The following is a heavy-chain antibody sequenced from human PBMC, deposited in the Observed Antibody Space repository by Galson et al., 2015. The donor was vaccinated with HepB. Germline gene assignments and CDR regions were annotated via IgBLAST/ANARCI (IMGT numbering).Heavy chain of an antibody. V-gene: IGHV1-2*06. J-gene: IGHJ6*03. CDR2: INPNSGGT. CDR3: AREANTMVQGVTISGMRDYYYYMDV. D-gene: IGHD3-10*01. Sequence: SVKVSCKASGYTFTGYYMHWVRQAPGQGLEWMGRINPNSGGTNYAQKFQGRVTMTRDTSISTAYMELSRLRSDDTAVYYCAREANTMVQGVTISGMRDYYYYMDVWGKGTTVTVSS. CDR1: GYTFTGYY.